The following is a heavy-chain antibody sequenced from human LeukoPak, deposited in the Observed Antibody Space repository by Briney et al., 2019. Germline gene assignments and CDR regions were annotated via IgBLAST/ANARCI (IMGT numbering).Heavy chain of an antibody. CDR2: IYTSGST. Sequence: PSETLSLTCTVSGGSISSGSYYWSWIRQPAGKGLEWIGRIYTSGSTNYNPSLKSRVTISVDTSKNQFSLKLSSVTAADTAVYYCARELTPYYYYYMDVWGKGTTVTVSS. V-gene: IGHV4-61*02. CDR1: GGSISSGSYY. D-gene: IGHD4/OR15-4a*01. CDR3: ARELTPYYYYYMDV. J-gene: IGHJ6*03.